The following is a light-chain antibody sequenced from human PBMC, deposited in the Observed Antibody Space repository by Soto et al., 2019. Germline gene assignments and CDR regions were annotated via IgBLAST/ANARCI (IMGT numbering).Light chain of an antibody. J-gene: IGKJ1*01. V-gene: IGKV3-20*01. CDR1: QSVSSY. Sequence: EIVLTQSPGSLSLSPGERATLSCRASQSVSSYLAWYQQKRGQAPRLLIYGASSRATGFPDRFSGSGSGTDFSLTISRLEPEDSAVYYCQQYSSPPRTFGQGTKVEIK. CDR2: GAS. CDR3: QQYSSPPRT.